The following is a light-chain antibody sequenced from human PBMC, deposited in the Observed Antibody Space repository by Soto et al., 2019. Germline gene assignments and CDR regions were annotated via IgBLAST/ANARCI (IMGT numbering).Light chain of an antibody. CDR2: GAS. V-gene: IGKV3-20*01. CDR1: QSVRSSY. J-gene: IGKJ2*01. Sequence: EIVLTQSPGTLSLSPGERATLSCRASQSVRSSYLAWYQQKPGQAPRLLIYGASSRATGIPDRFSGSGSGTDFTLTISRLAPEDFAVYYCQQYRNSLYTFGQGTKLEIK. CDR3: QQYRNSLYT.